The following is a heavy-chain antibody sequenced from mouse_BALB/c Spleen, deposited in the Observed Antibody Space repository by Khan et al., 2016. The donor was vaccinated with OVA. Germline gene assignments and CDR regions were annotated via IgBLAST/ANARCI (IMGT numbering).Heavy chain of an antibody. D-gene: IGHD1-1*01. V-gene: IGHV5-6*01. CDR1: GFTFSTYG. CDR3: TRLAYYYDSEGFAY. Sequence: EVELVESGGDLVKPGGSLKLSCAASGFTFSTYGMSWVRQTPDKRLEWVATVSTGGSYTYYADSVKGRFTISSDNAKHTLFLQMSGLKSEDTAIFYGTRLAYYYDSEGFAYWGQGTLVTVSA. CDR2: VSTGGSYT. J-gene: IGHJ3*01.